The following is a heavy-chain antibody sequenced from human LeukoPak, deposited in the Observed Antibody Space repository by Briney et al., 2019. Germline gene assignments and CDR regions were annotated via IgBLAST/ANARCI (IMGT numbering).Heavy chain of an antibody. CDR2: INPDGSVT. D-gene: IGHD5-24*01. V-gene: IGHV3-74*01. Sequence: GGSLRLSCAASGFTFSNYWMHWVRQGPGKGLVWVSRINPDGSVTSHADSVKGRFTISRDNAKNTLYLQMNSLRAEDTAVYFCARGSRDDFNYGDYWGQRTLVTVSS. J-gene: IGHJ4*02. CDR3: ARGSRDDFNYGDY. CDR1: GFTFSNYW.